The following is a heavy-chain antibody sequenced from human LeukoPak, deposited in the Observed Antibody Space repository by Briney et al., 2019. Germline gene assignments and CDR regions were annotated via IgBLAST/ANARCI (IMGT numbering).Heavy chain of an antibody. Sequence: GGSLRLSCAASGFTFSDYSMTWVRQAPGKGPDWVSYISSSSRIISYADSVQGRFTISRDNAKNSLYLHMNGLRAEDTAVYYCAREIYYGSGRRFDYWGQGILVTVSS. CDR1: GFTFSDYS. D-gene: IGHD3-10*01. V-gene: IGHV3-48*01. J-gene: IGHJ4*02. CDR3: AREIYYGSGRRFDY. CDR2: ISSSSRII.